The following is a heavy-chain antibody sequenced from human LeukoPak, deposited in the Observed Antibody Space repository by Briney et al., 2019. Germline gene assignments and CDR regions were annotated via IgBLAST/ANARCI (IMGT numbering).Heavy chain of an antibody. J-gene: IGHJ6*03. Sequence: ASVKVSCKASGYTFTSYGISWVRQAPGQGLEWMGWISAYNGNTNYAQKLQGRVTMTTDTSTSTAHMELRSLRSDDTAVYYCARDGGDYYYYYMDVWGKGTTVTVSS. V-gene: IGHV1-18*01. D-gene: IGHD4-17*01. CDR1: GYTFTSYG. CDR3: ARDGGDYYYYYMDV. CDR2: ISAYNGNT.